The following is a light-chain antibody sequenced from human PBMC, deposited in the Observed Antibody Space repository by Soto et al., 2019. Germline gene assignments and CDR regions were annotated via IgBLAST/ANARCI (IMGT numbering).Light chain of an antibody. CDR1: QSVSSSY. CDR2: GAS. V-gene: IGKV3-20*01. J-gene: IGKJ3*01. CDR3: QQYGSSPLFT. Sequence: EIVLTQSPGTLSLSPGERATLSCRASQSVSSSYLAWYQQKTGQAPRLLIYGASSRATGIPDRFSGSGSGTDFTRTISRLEPEDCAVYYCQQYGSSPLFTFGPGTKVDIK.